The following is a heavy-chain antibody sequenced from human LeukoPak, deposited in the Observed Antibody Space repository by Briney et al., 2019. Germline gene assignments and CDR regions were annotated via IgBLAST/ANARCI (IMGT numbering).Heavy chain of an antibody. D-gene: IGHD6-13*01. CDR3: AKVNNIAVAGTLDY. CDR1: GFTFGRYA. J-gene: IGHJ4*02. Sequence: GGSLRLSCAASGFTFGRYAMNWVRQAPGKGLEWVSAISGSAAGTYYADSVKGRFTISRDNSKNTLYLQMSSLRAEDTAAYYCAKVNNIAVAGTLDYWGQGTPVTVSS. CDR2: ISGSAAGT. V-gene: IGHV3-23*01.